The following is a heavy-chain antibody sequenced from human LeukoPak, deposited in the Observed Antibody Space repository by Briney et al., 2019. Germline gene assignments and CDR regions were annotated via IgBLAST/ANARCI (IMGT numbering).Heavy chain of an antibody. V-gene: IGHV4-39*01. Sequence: SETLSLTCTVPGGSISSSSYYWGWIRQPPGKGLEWIGSIYYSGSTYYNPSLKSRVTISVDTSKNQFSLKLSSVTAADTAVYYCARLPSRGTTIWDYWGQGTLVTVSS. CDR2: IYYSGST. D-gene: IGHD1-7*01. J-gene: IGHJ4*02. CDR3: ARLPSRGTTIWDY. CDR1: GGSISSSSYY.